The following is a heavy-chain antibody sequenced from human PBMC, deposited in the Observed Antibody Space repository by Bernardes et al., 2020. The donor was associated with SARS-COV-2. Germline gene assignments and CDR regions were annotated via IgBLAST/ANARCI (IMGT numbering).Heavy chain of an antibody. Sequence: GGSLRLSCAASGFTFSTYWMHWVRQAPGKGLVWVSRINSDGSSTTYADSVKGRFTISRDNAKNTLYLQMKGLRSEDTAVYYCAREAITIFGVGWFDPWGQGTLVTVSS. V-gene: IGHV3-74*01. J-gene: IGHJ5*02. CDR1: GFTFSTYW. CDR3: AREAITIFGVGWFDP. D-gene: IGHD3-3*01. CDR2: INSDGSST.